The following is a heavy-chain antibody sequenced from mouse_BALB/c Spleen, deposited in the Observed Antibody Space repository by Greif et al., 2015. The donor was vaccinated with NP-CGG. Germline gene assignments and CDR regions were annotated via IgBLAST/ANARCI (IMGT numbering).Heavy chain of an antibody. D-gene: IGHD2-1*01. CDR2: IRNKANGYTT. CDR1: GFTFTDYY. J-gene: IGHJ2*01. CDR3: AREHGNYFDY. Sequence: EVQRVESGGGLVQPGGSLRLSCATSGFTFTDYYMSWVRQPPGKALEWLGFIRNKANGYTTEYSASVKGRFTISRDNSQSILYLQMNTLRAEDSATYYCAREHGNYFDYWGQGTTLTVSS. V-gene: IGHV7-3*02.